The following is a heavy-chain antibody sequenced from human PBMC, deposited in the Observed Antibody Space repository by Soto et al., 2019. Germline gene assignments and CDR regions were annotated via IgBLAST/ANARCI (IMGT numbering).Heavy chain of an antibody. CDR3: ARVKAFDI. CDR1: GFTFSSYS. CDR2: ISSSSSNI. J-gene: IGHJ3*02. Sequence: EVQLVESGGGLVKPGGSLRLSCAASGFTFSSYSMNWVRQAPGKGLEWVSSISSSSSNIYYADSVKGRFTNARDNAKNAQYLQRNRLRAEDTAGYYCARVKAFDIWGQGTMGTVSS. V-gene: IGHV3-21*01.